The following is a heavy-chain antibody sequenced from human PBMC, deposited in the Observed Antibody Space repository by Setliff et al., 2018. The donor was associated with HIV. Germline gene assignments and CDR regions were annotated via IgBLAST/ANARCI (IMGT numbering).Heavy chain of an antibody. CDR3: ARDGDSGTLYDAFDI. J-gene: IGHJ3*02. Sequence: TLSLTCAVSGYSISSGYYWSWIRQPPGKGLEWIGSIYHSGSTYYNPSLKSRVTISVDTSTDQFSLKVSSVTAADTAVYYCARDGDSGTLYDAFDIWGQGTMVTVSS. CDR1: GYSISSGYY. CDR2: IYHSGST. V-gene: IGHV4-38-2*02. D-gene: IGHD1-26*01.